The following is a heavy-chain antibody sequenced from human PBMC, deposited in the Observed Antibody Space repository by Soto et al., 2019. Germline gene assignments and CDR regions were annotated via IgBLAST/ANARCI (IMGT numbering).Heavy chain of an antibody. Sequence: GGSLRLSCAASGFTFSDYYMSWIRQAPGKGLEYISYISSSSGSTNYADSVKGRFTISRDNAKNSLYLQMSSLRAEDTAVYYCARDRGEYDRLYYYHGMDVWGQGTTVTVSS. CDR2: ISSSSGST. CDR3: ARDRGEYDRLYYYHGMDV. CDR1: GFTFSDYY. D-gene: IGHD4-17*01. J-gene: IGHJ6*02. V-gene: IGHV3-11*06.